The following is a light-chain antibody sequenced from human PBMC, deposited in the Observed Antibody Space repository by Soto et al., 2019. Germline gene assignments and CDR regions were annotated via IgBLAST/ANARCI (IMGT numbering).Light chain of an antibody. CDR2: VGS. J-gene: IGKJ1*01. CDR3: QQYNVYSWT. Sequence: IVRTHSPLSLSVSPGEQASISCCTSQSLLHSNGYNYLAWYLKKTGQSPQVLIYVGSNRASGVPERFSGSGYGTEFTLTISSLKHDEFETYYFQQYNVYSWTFGQGTQVDI. V-gene: IGKV2-28*01. CDR1: QSLLHSNGYNY.